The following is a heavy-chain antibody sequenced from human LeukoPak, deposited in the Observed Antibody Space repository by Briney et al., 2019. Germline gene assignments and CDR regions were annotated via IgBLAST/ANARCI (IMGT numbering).Heavy chain of an antibody. CDR1: GYTFTDYY. V-gene: IGHV1-2*02. D-gene: IGHD3-10*01. CDR2: VNPNSGGT. CDR3: ARRGSGNYYNVYYFDY. J-gene: IGHJ4*02. Sequence: GASVRVSCTASGYTFTDYYMHWVRQAPGQGRGWMGWVNPNSGGTNYAQKFQDRVTMTRDASISTAYMELSSLRSDDTAPYYCARRGSGNYYNVYYFDYWSQGTLVTVSS.